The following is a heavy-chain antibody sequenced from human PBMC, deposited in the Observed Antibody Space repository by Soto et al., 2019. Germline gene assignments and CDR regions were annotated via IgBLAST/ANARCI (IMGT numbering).Heavy chain of an antibody. V-gene: IGHV3-74*01. J-gene: IGHJ6*03. CDR1: GFTFSNYW. Sequence: GGSLRLSCAASGFTFSNYWMHWVRQAPGKGLVWVSRINSDGTRTNYADSVKGRFTISRDNAENTLYLQMNSLTAEDTAVYYCARVAVGYYYMDVWGKGTTVTVS. CDR2: INSDGTRT. CDR3: ARVAVGYYYMDV.